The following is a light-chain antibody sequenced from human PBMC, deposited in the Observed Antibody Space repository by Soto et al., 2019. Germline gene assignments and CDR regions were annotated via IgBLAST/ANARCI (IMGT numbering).Light chain of an antibody. CDR2: RNS. CDR1: SSNIGAGYD. V-gene: IGLV1-40*01. CDR3: HSYDSSLSGVV. Sequence: QSVLTQAPSVSGAPRQRVTISCTGSSSNIGAGYDVHWYQQLPGTAPKLLIYRNSNRPSGVPDRFSGSKSGTSASLAITGLQAEDEADYYCHSYDSSLSGVVFGGGTKLTVL. J-gene: IGLJ2*01.